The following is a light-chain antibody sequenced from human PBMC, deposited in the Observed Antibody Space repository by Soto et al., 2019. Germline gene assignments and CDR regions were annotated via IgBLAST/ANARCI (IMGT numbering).Light chain of an antibody. CDR2: DVS. Sequence: QSALTQPRSVSGSPGQSVTISCTGTSSDVGGYNYVSWYQQHPDKAPKLMIYDVSKRPSGVPDRFSGSKSGNTASLTISGLQAEDEADYYCCSYAGSYPVFGGGTKLTVL. J-gene: IGLJ2*01. V-gene: IGLV2-11*01. CDR3: CSYAGSYPV. CDR1: SSDVGGYNY.